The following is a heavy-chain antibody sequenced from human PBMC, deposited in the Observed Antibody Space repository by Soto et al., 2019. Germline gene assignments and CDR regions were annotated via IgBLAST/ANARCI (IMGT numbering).Heavy chain of an antibody. CDR2: IKGDGSEK. J-gene: IGHJ6*02. V-gene: IGHV3-7*01. CDR1: GFTFTSYW. Sequence: EVRLAESGGGLVQPGGSLRLSCVASGFTFTSYWMSWVRQAPGKGLEWVANIKGDGSEKRYVDSVKGRLTISRDNAKNSVYLQMNSLRVEDTALYYCGRDEVRNGVGVWGQGTTVTVSS. CDR3: GRDEVRNGVGV.